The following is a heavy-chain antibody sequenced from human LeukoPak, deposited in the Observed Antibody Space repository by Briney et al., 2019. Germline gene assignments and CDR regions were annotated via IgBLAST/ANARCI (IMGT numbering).Heavy chain of an antibody. J-gene: IGHJ4*02. CDR2: VNSDGTST. D-gene: IGHD2-21*01. Sequence: GGSLRLSCAASGFTFSSYWMFWVRQAPGKGLVWVSRVNSDGTSTNYADSVKGRFTVSRDNTKNTLYLQMNSLRVEDTAVYYCARDLFGAYCGGTCPTPDYWGQGTLVSVSS. CDR1: GFTFSSYW. CDR3: ARDLFGAYCGGTCPTPDY. V-gene: IGHV3-74*01.